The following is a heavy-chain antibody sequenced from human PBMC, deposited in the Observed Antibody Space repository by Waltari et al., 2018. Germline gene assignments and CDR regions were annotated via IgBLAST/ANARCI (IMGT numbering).Heavy chain of an antibody. CDR3: ARDLPPIAGGY. CDR2: ISSSSSTI. V-gene: IGHV3-48*01. CDR1: GFTFSSYS. J-gene: IGHJ4*02. D-gene: IGHD1-20*01. Sequence: EVQLVESGGGLVQPGGSLRLSCAASGFTFSSYSMNWVRQAPGEGLEWVSYISSSSSTIDYADSVKGRFTISRDNAKNSLYLQMNSLRAEDTAVYYCARDLPPIAGGYWGQGTLVTVSS.